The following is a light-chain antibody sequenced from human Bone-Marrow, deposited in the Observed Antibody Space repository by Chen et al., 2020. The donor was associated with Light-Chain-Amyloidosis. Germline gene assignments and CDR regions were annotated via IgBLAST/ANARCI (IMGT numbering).Light chain of an antibody. J-gene: IGLJ3*02. CDR1: NIGSTS. CDR3: QVWDRSSDRPV. CDR2: DDS. V-gene: IGLV3-21*02. Sequence: SYVLTQPSSVSVAQGQTATIACGGNNIGSTSVHWYQQTPGQAPLLVVYDDSDRPSGIPERLSGSNSGNTATLTISRVEAGEEADYYCQVWDRSSDRPVFGGGTKLTVL.